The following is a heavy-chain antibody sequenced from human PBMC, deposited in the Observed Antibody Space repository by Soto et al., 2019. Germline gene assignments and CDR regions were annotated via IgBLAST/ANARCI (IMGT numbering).Heavy chain of an antibody. CDR2: IWYDGSNK. Sequence: QVQLVESGGGVVQPGRSLRLSCAASGFTFSSYGMHWVRQAPGKGLEWVAVIWYDGSNKYYADSVKGRFTISRDNSKNTLYLQMNSLRAEDTAVYYCARGGQLAPGGYYMDVWGKGTTVTVSS. J-gene: IGHJ6*03. D-gene: IGHD6-6*01. CDR3: ARGGQLAPGGYYMDV. V-gene: IGHV3-33*01. CDR1: GFTFSSYG.